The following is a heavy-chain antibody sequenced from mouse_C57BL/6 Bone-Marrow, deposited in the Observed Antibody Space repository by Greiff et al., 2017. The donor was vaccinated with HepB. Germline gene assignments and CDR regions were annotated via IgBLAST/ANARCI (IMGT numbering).Heavy chain of an antibody. D-gene: IGHD2-4*01. CDR1: GFSLSTSGVG. CDR2: IYWDDDK. Sequence: QVQLKVSGPGILQSSQTLSLTCSFSGFSLSTSGVGVSWIRQPSGKGLEWLAHIYWDDDKRYNPSLKSRLTISKDTSRNQVFLKITSVDTADTATYYCARNYDYEIAYWGQGTLVTVSA. V-gene: IGHV8-12*01. CDR3: ARNYDYEIAY. J-gene: IGHJ3*01.